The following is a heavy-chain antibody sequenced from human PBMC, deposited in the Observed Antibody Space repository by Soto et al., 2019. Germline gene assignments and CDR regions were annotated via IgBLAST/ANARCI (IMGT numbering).Heavy chain of an antibody. CDR1: RDTFTSYY. V-gene: IGHV1-46*01. J-gene: IGHJ5*02. D-gene: IGHD1-26*01. CDR3: ARSSGGNFGIIIEGTNWFAP. CDR2: INPHGGST. Sequence: SVKFSCKAPRDTFTSYYINWVRQAPGQGLEWMGVINPHGGSTAYAQKFKGIVTLTRDTSASTVYMEVSSLTSEDTAMYYCARSSGGNFGIIIEGTNWFAPWGQGTLVSVSS.